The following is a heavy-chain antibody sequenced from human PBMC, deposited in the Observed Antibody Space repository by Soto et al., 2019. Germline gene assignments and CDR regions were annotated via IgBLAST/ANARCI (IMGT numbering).Heavy chain of an antibody. CDR3: ARGGIDTIFGVVITHAFDI. D-gene: IGHD3-3*01. J-gene: IGHJ3*02. CDR2: IYYSWST. Sequence: PSETLSLTCTVSGGSISSYYWSWIRQPPGKGLEWIGYIYYSWSTNYNPSLKSRVTISVDTSKNQFSLKLSSVTAADTAVYYCARGGIDTIFGVVITHAFDIWGQGTMVTVSS. V-gene: IGHV4-59*08. CDR1: GGSISSYY.